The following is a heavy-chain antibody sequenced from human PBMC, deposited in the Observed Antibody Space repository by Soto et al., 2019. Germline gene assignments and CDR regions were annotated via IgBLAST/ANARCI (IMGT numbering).Heavy chain of an antibody. D-gene: IGHD1-1*01. V-gene: IGHV4-38-2*02. CDR1: GFAISRGFY. Sequence: SETLSLTCTVSGFAISRGFYWSWVRQPPGKGLEWIGSIYPSVSSYHNPSLATRLRLSIDTSKNQFTLNLTSVTAADTALYFCAREKVGTTFFDNWGQGIQVP. J-gene: IGHJ4*02. CDR3: AREKVGTTFFDN. CDR2: IYPSVSS.